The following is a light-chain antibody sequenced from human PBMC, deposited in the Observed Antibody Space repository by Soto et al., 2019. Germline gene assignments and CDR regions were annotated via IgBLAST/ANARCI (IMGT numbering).Light chain of an antibody. CDR2: DAS. CDR1: QSINNW. J-gene: IGKJ4*01. CDR3: QQYDNYPLT. V-gene: IGKV1-5*01. Sequence: DIHITQSPSFLSASVGDRVTITCRASQSINNWLAWYQQKPGKAPKFLIYDASNLESGVPSRFSGSASGTEFTLTISSLQPDDFATYYCQQYDNYPLTFGGGTKVDIK.